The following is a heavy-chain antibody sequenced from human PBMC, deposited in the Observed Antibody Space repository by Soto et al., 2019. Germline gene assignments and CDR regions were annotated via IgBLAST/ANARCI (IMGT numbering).Heavy chain of an antibody. V-gene: IGHV4-59*01. D-gene: IGHD3-22*01. CDR2: LYYGRSA. Sequence: QVQLQESGPGLVKPSETLSLTCAVSGDSISSYYCMWIRQRPGKGLESIGYLYYGRSANYNPSLESRVSLSVDTSTNQCSLTLSSMTAADTAVYYCALRSMAVVPKYWGQGTLVTVSS. CDR3: ALRSMAVVPKY. CDR1: GDSISSYY. J-gene: IGHJ4*02.